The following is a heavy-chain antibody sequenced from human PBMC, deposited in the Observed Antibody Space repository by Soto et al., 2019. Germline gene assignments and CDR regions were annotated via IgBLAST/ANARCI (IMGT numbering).Heavy chain of an antibody. CDR3: AREGSAPTLFDY. CDR1: GGTFSSYA. Sequence: GASVKVSCKASGGTFSSYAIRWVRQAPGQGLEWMGGIIPIFGTANYAQKFQGRVTITADESTSTAYMELSSLRSEDTAVYYCAREGSAPTLFDYWGQGTLVTVSS. J-gene: IGHJ4*02. V-gene: IGHV1-69*13. CDR2: IIPIFGTA.